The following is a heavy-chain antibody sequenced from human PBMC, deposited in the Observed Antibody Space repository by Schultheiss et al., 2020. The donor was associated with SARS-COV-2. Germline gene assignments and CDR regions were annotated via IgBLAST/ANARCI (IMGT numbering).Heavy chain of an antibody. CDR3: ARDPYGYQLLGYYYGMDV. D-gene: IGHD2-2*01. Sequence: ASVKVSCKASGYTFTSYGISWVRQAPGQGLEWMGWISAYNGNTNYAQKLQGRVTMTTDTSTSTAYMELRSLRSDDTAVYYCARDPYGYQLLGYYYGMDVWGQGTTVTVSS. V-gene: IGHV1-18*01. J-gene: IGHJ6*02. CDR1: GYTFTSYG. CDR2: ISAYNGNT.